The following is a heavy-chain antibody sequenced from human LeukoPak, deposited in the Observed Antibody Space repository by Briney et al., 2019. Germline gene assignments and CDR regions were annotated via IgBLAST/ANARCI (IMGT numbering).Heavy chain of an antibody. CDR3: ARVGRYDFWSGYPNNFDY. CDR1: GGSFSGYY. D-gene: IGHD3-3*01. J-gene: IGHJ4*02. V-gene: IGHV4-34*01. CDR2: INHSGST. Sequence: SETLSLTCAVYGGSFSGYYWSWIRQPPGKGLEWIGEINHSGSTNYNPSLKSRVTISVDTSKNQFSLKLSSVTAADTAVYYCARVGRYDFWSGYPNNFDYWGQGTLVTVPS.